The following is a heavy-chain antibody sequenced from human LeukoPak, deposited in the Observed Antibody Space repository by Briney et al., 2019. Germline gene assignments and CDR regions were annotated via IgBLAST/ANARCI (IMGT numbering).Heavy chain of an antibody. V-gene: IGHV3-30*19. Sequence: PGRSLRLSCAASGFTFSSYGMHWVRQAPGKGLEWVAVISYDGSNKYYADSVKGRLTISRDNSKNTLYLQMNSLRAEDTAVYSCARDRAGGHPHYYGMDVWGQGTTVTVSS. J-gene: IGHJ6*02. D-gene: IGHD6-19*01. CDR2: ISYDGSNK. CDR3: ARDRAGGHPHYYGMDV. CDR1: GFTFSSYG.